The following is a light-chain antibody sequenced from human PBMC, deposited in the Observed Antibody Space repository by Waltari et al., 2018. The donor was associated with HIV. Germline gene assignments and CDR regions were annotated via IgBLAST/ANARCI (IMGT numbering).Light chain of an antibody. V-gene: IGLV4-69*02. J-gene: IGLJ1*01. CDR3: QTWDTGIRV. CDR1: RGHSRYA. Sequence: QVVLTQSPSASASLGASVKLTCTLSRGHSRYAIAWHQQQPEKGPRYLMKLKSDGSHTKGDGIPDRFSGSSSGAERYLTISSLQSEDEADYYCQTWDTGIRVFGFGTKVTVL. CDR2: LKSDGSH.